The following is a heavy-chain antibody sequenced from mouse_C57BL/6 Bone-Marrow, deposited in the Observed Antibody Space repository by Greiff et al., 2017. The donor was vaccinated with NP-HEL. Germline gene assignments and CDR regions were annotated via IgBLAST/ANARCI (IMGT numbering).Heavy chain of an antibody. J-gene: IGHJ4*01. CDR3: AFTTVVAGGDYYAMDY. D-gene: IGHD1-1*01. V-gene: IGHV1-82*01. CDR2: IYPGDGDT. CDR1: GYAFSSSW. Sequence: VKLQQSGPELVKPGASVKISCKASGYAFSSSWMNWVKQRPGKGLEWIGRIYPGDGDTNYNGKFKGKATLTADKSSSTAYMQLSSLTSEDSAVYFCAFTTVVAGGDYYAMDYWGQGTSVTVSS.